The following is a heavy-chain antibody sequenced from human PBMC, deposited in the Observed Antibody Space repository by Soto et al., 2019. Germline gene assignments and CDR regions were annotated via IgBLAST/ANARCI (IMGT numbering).Heavy chain of an antibody. CDR3: ARDIVVVPAAAHYYYGMDV. V-gene: IGHV3-30-3*01. Sequence: GGSLRLSCAASGFTFSSYAMHWVRQAPGKGLEWVAVISYDGSNKYYADSVKGRFTISRDNSKNTLYLQMNSLRAEDTAVYYCARDIVVVPAAAHYYYGMDVWGQGTTVTVSS. D-gene: IGHD2-2*01. CDR2: ISYDGSNK. J-gene: IGHJ6*02. CDR1: GFTFSSYA.